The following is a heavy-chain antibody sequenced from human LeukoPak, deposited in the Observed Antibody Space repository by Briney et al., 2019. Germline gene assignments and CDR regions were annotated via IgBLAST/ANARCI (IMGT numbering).Heavy chain of an antibody. CDR1: GGTFSSYA. D-gene: IGHD6-19*01. CDR3: ARGIAVAEGMDV. V-gene: IGHV1-69*04. J-gene: IGHJ6*02. CDR2: IIPIFGIA. Sequence: SVKVSCKASGGTFSSYAISWVRQAPGQGLEWMGRIIPIFGIASYAQKFQGRVTITADKSTSTAYMELGSLRSEDTAVYYCARGIAVAEGMDVWGQGTTVTVSS.